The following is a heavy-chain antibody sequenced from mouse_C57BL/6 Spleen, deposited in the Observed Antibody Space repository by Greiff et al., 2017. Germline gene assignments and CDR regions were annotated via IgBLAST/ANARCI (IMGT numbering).Heavy chain of an antibody. Sequence: QVQLQQSGPELVKPGASVKISCKASGYAFSSSWMNWVKQRPGKGLEWIGRIYPGDGDTNYNGKFKGKATLTADKSSSTAYMQLSSLTSEDSAVSFCARRGDDYDGAWFADWGQGTLVTVAA. V-gene: IGHV1-82*01. CDR3: ARRGDDYDGAWFAD. J-gene: IGHJ3*01. CDR2: IYPGDGDT. CDR1: GYAFSSSW. D-gene: IGHD2-4*01.